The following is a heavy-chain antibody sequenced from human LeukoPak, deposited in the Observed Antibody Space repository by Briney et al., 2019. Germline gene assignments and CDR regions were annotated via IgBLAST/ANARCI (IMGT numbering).Heavy chain of an antibody. CDR3: ARDQPRRWLDP. J-gene: IGHJ5*02. CDR2: ISAYNGKT. CDR1: GYTFTSYD. D-gene: IGHD1-14*01. Sequence: ASVKVSCKASGYTFTSYDINWVRQATGQGLEWMGWISAYNGKTNYAQMLQGRVTVTTDTSTSTAYMELRSLRSDDTAVYYCARDQPRRWLDPWGQGTLVTVSS. V-gene: IGHV1-18*01.